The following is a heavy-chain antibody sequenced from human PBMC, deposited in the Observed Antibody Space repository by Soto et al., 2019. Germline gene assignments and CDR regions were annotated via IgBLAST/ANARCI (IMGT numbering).Heavy chain of an antibody. D-gene: IGHD3-3*01. J-gene: IGHJ4*02. CDR2: IIPIFGTA. Sequence: QVQLVQSGAEVKKRGSSVKVSCKASGGTFSSYAISWVRQAPGQGLEWMGGIIPIFGTANYAQKFQGRVTITADESTSTAYMELSSLRSEDTAVYYCARGAHYDFWSSIPEIQTYYFDYWGQGTLVTVSS. CDR3: ARGAHYDFWSSIPEIQTYYFDY. V-gene: IGHV1-69*19. CDR1: GGTFSSYA.